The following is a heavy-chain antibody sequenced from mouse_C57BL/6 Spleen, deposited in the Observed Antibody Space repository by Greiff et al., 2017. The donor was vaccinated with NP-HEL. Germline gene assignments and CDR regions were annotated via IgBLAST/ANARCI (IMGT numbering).Heavy chain of an antibody. CDR3: AKNGLYGSSPYAMDY. CDR2: IWRGGST. J-gene: IGHJ4*01. D-gene: IGHD1-1*01. Sequence: VQLQQSGPGLVQPSQSLSITCTVSGFSLTSYGVHWVRQSPGKGLEWLGVIWRGGSTDYNVAFMSRLSITKDNSKSQVFFKMNSLQADDTAIYYCAKNGLYGSSPYAMDYWGQGTSVTVSS. V-gene: IGHV2-5*01. CDR1: GFSLTSYG.